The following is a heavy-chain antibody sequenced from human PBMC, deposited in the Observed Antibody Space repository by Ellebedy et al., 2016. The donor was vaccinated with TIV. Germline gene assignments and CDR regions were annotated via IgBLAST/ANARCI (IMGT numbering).Heavy chain of an antibody. Sequence: MPSETLSLTCTVSGGSISSYYWSWIRQPPGKGLEWIGYIYYSGSTNYNPSLKSRVIISVETYKNQFSLKLSSVTAADTAVYYCAGGAGFGGFDYWGQGTLVTVSS. CDR2: IYYSGST. D-gene: IGHD2-15*01. CDR1: GGSISSYY. CDR3: AGGAGFGGFDY. V-gene: IGHV4-59*01. J-gene: IGHJ4*02.